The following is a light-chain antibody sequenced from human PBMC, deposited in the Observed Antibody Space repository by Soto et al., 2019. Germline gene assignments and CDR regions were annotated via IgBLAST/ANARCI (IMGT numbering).Light chain of an antibody. V-gene: IGKV3-11*01. Sequence: EIVLTQSPATLSLSPGERATLSCRASQSVSSYLAWYQQKPGQAPRLLIYDASNRATGIPARFSGSRSGTDFTLPISSLEPEDFSVYYCQQRSNWPLTFGPGTKVDIK. CDR2: DAS. J-gene: IGKJ3*01. CDR3: QQRSNWPLT. CDR1: QSVSSY.